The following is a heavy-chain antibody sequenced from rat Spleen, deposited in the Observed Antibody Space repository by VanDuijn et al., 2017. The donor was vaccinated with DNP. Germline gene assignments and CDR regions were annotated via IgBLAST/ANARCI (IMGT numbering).Heavy chain of an antibody. J-gene: IGHJ3*01. CDR3: ARRGHTTGLNWFTY. CDR1: GFTFSDYN. V-gene: IGHV5S23*01. D-gene: IGHD1-9*01. Sequence: EVQLVESGGGLVQPGRSLKLSCAASGFTFSDYNMAWVRQAPKKGLEWVAYINTDGGSTYYPDSVRGRFTISRDNAKSTLYLQMDSLRSEDTATYYCARRGHTTGLNWFTYWGQGTLVTVSS. CDR2: INTDGGST.